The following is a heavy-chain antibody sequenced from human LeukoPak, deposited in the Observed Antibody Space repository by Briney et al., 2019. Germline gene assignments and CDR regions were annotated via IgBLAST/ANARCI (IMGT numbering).Heavy chain of an antibody. D-gene: IGHD3-3*01. CDR3: AKDKGDFWGGYYSFFDY. Sequence: PGGSLRLSCAASGFTFDDYAMHWVRQAPGKGLEWVSGISWNSGSIGYADSVKGRFTISRDNAKNSLYLQMNSLRAEDTALYYCAKDKGDFWGGYYSFFDYWGQGTLVTVSS. V-gene: IGHV3-9*01. CDR1: GFTFDDYA. CDR2: ISWNSGSI. J-gene: IGHJ4*02.